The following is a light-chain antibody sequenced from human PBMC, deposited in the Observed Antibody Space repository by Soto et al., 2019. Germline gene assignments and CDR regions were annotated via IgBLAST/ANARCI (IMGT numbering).Light chain of an antibody. V-gene: IGKV3-20*01. Sequence: EIVLTQSPGTLSLSPGERATLSCRASQRISSSYLAWYQQKLGQAPRLLIYGASSRATGIPDRFSGSGSGTDFTLTISRLEPEDFAVYYCQQFGSSPPITFGQGTRLEIK. J-gene: IGKJ5*01. CDR3: QQFGSSPPIT. CDR1: QRISSSY. CDR2: GAS.